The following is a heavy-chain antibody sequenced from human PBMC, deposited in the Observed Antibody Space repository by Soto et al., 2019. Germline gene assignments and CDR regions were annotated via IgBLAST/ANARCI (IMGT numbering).Heavy chain of an antibody. D-gene: IGHD6-6*01. CDR2: INSDGSST. CDR3: ARGGTARPNRYYFDY. CDR1: GFTFSSYW. V-gene: IGHV3-74*01. J-gene: IGHJ4*02. Sequence: GGSLRLSCAASGFTFSSYWMHWVRQAPGKGLVWVSRINSDGSSTSYADSVKGRFTISRDNAKNTLYLQMNSLRAEDTAVYYCARGGTARPNRYYFDYWGQGTLVTVSS.